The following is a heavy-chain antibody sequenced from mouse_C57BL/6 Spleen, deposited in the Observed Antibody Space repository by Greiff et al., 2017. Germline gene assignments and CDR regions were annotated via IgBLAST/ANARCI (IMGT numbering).Heavy chain of an antibody. Sequence: EVKLVESGGGLVKPGGSLKLSCAASGFTFSSYTMSWVRQTPEKRLEWVATISGGGGNTYYPDSVKGRFTISRDNAKNTLYLQMSSLRSEDTALYYCARHGYSNYFDYWGQGTTLTVSS. J-gene: IGHJ2*01. CDR1: GFTFSSYT. CDR2: ISGGGGNT. CDR3: ARHGYSNYFDY. V-gene: IGHV5-9*01. D-gene: IGHD2-5*01.